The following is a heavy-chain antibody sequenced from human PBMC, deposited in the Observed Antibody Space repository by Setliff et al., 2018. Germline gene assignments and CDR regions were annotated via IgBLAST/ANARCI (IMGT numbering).Heavy chain of an antibody. D-gene: IGHD5-18*01. CDR1: GYTFTNYV. CDR2: INAVSGNT. J-gene: IGHJ6*03. CDR3: AREGVDTRSSTDYRYYMDV. V-gene: IGHV1-3*01. Sequence: ASVKVSCKASGYTFTNYVFHWVRQAPGQRLEWMGWINAVSGNTKYSQKFQDRVTIITDESTSTAYMELSSLRTEDTAVYYCAREGVDTRSSTDYRYYMDVWGKGTTVTVSS.